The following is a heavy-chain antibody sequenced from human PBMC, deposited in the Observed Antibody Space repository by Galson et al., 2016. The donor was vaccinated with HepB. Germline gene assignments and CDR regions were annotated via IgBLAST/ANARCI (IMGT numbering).Heavy chain of an antibody. Sequence: SVKVSCKASGYTFGNYGISWVRQAPGQGLEWMAWISAYNGNSNTDYAQQFQGRVSMTTDPPTSTAYMELTSLKSDDTAVYYCARDFCSGGSCSPPLGYWGQGTLVTVSS. J-gene: IGHJ4*02. CDR3: ARDFCSGGSCSPPLGY. CDR1: GYTFGNYG. D-gene: IGHD2-15*01. CDR2: ISAYNGNSNT. V-gene: IGHV1-18*04.